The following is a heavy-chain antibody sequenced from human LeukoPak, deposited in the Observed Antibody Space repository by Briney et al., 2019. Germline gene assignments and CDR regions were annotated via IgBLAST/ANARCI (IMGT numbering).Heavy chain of an antibody. V-gene: IGHV4-39*07. J-gene: IGHJ6*03. CDR3: ARTTEGYAGGPGYSYYYYMDV. D-gene: IGHD5-12*01. Sequence: SETLSLTCTVSGDSISSSSYYWGWIRQPPGKGLEWIGSIYYSGSTYYNPSLKSRVTISVDTSKNQVSLKLRSVTAADTAVYYCARTTEGYAGGPGYSYYYYMDVWGKGTTVTISS. CDR1: GDSISSSSYY. CDR2: IYYSGST.